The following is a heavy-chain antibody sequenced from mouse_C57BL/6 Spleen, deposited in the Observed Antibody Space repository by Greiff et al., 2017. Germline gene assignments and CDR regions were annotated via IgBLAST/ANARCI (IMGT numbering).Heavy chain of an antibody. V-gene: IGHV1-53*01. D-gene: IGHD2-1*01. CDR2: INPSNGGT. CDR1: GYTFTSYW. CDR3: ARYPLYYGNWYFDV. J-gene: IGHJ1*03. Sequence: QVQLQQPGTELVKPGASVKLSCKASGYTFTSYWMHWVKQRPGQGLEWIGNINPSNGGTNYNEKFKSKATLTVDKSSSTAYMQLSSLTSEDSAVYYCARYPLYYGNWYFDVWGTGTTVTVSS.